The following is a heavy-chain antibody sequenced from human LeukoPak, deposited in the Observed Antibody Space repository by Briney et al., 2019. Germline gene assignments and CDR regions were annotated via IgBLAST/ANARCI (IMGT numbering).Heavy chain of an antibody. D-gene: IGHD3-16*01. CDR1: GGSISSGSYY. CDR2: IYTSGST. J-gene: IGHJ4*02. V-gene: IGHV4-61*02. CDR3: ARGGGYFNY. Sequence: SQTLSLTCTVSGGSISSGSYYWSWIRQPAGRGLEWIGRIYTSGSTNYNPSLKSRVTISVDTSKTQLSLKLSSVTAADTAVYYCARGGGYFNYWGQGTLITVSS.